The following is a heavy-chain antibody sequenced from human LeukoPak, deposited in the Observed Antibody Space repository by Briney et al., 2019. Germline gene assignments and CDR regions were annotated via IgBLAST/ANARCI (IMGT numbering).Heavy chain of an antibody. CDR1: GFTFSSYE. J-gene: IGHJ4*02. CDR2: ISSSSSYI. CDR3: ARGEDTAMAESLDY. D-gene: IGHD5-18*01. V-gene: IGHV3-21*01. Sequence: KSGGSLRLSCAASGFTFSSYEMNWVRQAPGKGLEWVSSISSSSSYIYYADSVKGRFTISRDNAKNSLYLQMNSLRAEDTAVYYCARGEDTAMAESLDYWGQGTLVTVSS.